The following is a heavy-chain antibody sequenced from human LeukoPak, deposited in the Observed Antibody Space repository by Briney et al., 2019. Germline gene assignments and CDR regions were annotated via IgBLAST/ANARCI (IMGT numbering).Heavy chain of an antibody. Sequence: PGGSLRLSCTASGFTFSSYAMSWVRQAPGKGLEWVSVISGSGGSTFYGDPVKGRFTISRDNSKNTLYLQMNSLRAEDTAVYYCAKDGVVTITFEYWGQGTLVTVSS. D-gene: IGHD3-16*01. CDR3: AKDGVVTITFEY. CDR1: GFTFSSYA. V-gene: IGHV3-23*01. CDR2: ISGSGGST. J-gene: IGHJ4*02.